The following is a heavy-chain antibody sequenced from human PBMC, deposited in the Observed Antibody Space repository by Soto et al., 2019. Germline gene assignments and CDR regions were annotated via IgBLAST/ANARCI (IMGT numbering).Heavy chain of an antibody. V-gene: IGHV3-9*01. Sequence: EVQLVEYGGGLVQPGRSLRLSCVASGFTFDDYAMHWVRQAPGKGLEWVSGINWNSGSIGYADSVKGRFTISRDNAKNSLYLQINSLRAEDTALYYCAKALDFDWLLVDYWGQVALVTVSS. CDR3: AKALDFDWLLVDY. CDR2: INWNSGSI. J-gene: IGHJ4*02. CDR1: GFTFDDYA. D-gene: IGHD3-9*01.